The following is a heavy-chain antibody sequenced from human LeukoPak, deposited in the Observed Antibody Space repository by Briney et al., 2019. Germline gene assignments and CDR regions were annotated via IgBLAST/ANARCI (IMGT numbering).Heavy chain of an antibody. Sequence: ASVKVSCKASGYTFTSYYMHWVRQAPGQGLEWMGIINPSGGSTSYAQKFQGRVTMTRDMSTSTVYMELSSLRSEDTAVYYCARATDHCSSTSCPPPNYWGQGTLVTVSS. V-gene: IGHV1-46*01. J-gene: IGHJ4*02. CDR1: GYTFTSYY. CDR3: ARATDHCSSTSCPPPNY. D-gene: IGHD2-2*01. CDR2: INPSGGST.